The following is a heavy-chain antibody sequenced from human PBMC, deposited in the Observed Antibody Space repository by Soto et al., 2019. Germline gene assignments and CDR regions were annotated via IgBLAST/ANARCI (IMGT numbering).Heavy chain of an antibody. CDR2: IYPGDSDT. V-gene: IGHV5-51*01. J-gene: IGHJ5*02. CDR1: GYSFTSYW. CDR3: ARHAYSSGFYSDP. Sequence: GESLEISFKSSGYSFTSYWIGWVRQMPGKGLEWMGIIYPGDSDTRYSPSFQGQVTIPPDKSISTAYLQWSSLKASDTALYYCARHAYSSGFYSDPWGQGTLVTVSS. D-gene: IGHD6-25*01.